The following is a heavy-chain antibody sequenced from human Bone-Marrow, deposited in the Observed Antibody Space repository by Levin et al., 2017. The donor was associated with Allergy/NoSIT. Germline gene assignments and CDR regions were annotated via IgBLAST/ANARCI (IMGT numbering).Heavy chain of an antibody. V-gene: IGHV3-9*01. CDR2: ISWNSGSI. J-gene: IGHJ4*02. CDR3: AKAMMSGSYPFFDY. Sequence: GGSLRLSCAASGFTFDDYAMHWVRQAPGKGLEWVSGISWNSGSIGYADSVKGRFTISRDNAKNSLYLQMNSLRAEDTALYYCAKAMMSGSYPFFDYWGQGTLVTVSS. D-gene: IGHD1-26*01. CDR1: GFTFDDYA.